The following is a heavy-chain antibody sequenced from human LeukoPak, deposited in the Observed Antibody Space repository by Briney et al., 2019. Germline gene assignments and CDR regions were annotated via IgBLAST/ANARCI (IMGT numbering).Heavy chain of an antibody. CDR2: IYHSGST. Sequence: PSETLFLTCAVSGGSISSGGYSWSWIRQPPGKGLEWIGYIYHSGSTYYNPSLKSRVTISVDRSKNQFSLKLSSVTAADTAVYYCARGRSSGYYGSFDYWGQGTLVTVSS. D-gene: IGHD3-22*01. CDR3: ARGRSSGYYGSFDY. V-gene: IGHV4-30-2*01. CDR1: GGSISSGGYS. J-gene: IGHJ4*02.